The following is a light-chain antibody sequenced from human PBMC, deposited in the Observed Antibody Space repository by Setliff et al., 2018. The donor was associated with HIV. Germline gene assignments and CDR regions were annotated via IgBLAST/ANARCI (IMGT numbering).Light chain of an antibody. Sequence: SYELTQPPSVSVSPGQTASITCSGAKLGDKYACWYQQKPGQSPVLVIYQDNKRPSGIPERFSGSNSGNTATLTISGTQAMDEADYFCQAWDSSTYVFGTGTKVT. J-gene: IGLJ1*01. CDR3: QAWDSSTYV. CDR2: QDN. V-gene: IGLV3-1*01. CDR1: KLGDKY.